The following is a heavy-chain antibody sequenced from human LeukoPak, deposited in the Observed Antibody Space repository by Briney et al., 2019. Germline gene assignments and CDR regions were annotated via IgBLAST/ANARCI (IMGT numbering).Heavy chain of an antibody. CDR3: AKVEMATINSFDY. V-gene: IGHV3-23*01. CDR2: ISGSGGST. CDR1: GFTFSSYA. J-gene: IGHJ4*02. D-gene: IGHD5-24*01. Sequence: GGSLRLSCAASGFTFSSYAMSWVRQAPGKGLEWVSAISGSGGSTYYADSVKGRFTISRDNSKNTLYLLMNSLRAEDTAVYYCAKVEMATINSFDYWGQGTLVTVSS.